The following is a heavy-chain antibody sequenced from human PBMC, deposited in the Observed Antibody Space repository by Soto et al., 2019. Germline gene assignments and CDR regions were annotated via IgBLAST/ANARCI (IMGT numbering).Heavy chain of an antibody. D-gene: IGHD1-26*01. CDR2: IHSSGST. V-gene: IGHV4-4*07. CDR1: GGSISTYF. CDR3: ARNTGTYYGSFDF. J-gene: IGHJ4*02. Sequence: QVHLQESGPGLVKPSETLSLTCTVSGGSISTYFWTWIRQPAGKGLEWIGRIHSSGSTNYNRSLQTRVTMSVDTSKNHFSLELYSVTAADTAVYFCARNTGTYYGSFDFWGQGTLVTVSS.